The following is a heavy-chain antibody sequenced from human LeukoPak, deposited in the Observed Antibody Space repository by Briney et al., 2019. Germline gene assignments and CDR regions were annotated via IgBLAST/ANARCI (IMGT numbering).Heavy chain of an antibody. J-gene: IGHJ5*02. V-gene: IGHV5-51*01. CDR1: GYSFISYW. CDR2: IYHGDSDT. Sequence: GESLKISCETSGYSFISYWIGWVRQMPGKGLEWMGIIYHGDSDTRYSPSFQGQVTISADRSISTAYLQWNSLKASDTAMYYCARPASSGWYQIDLWGQGTLVTVSS. D-gene: IGHD6-19*01. CDR3: ARPASSGWYQIDL.